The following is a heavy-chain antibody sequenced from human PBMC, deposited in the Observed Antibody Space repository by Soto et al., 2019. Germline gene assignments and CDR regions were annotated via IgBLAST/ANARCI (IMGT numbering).Heavy chain of an antibody. Sequence: GGSLRLSCAASGFTFSSYWMSWVRQAPGKGLEWVANIKQDGSEKYYVDSVKGRFTISRDNAKNSLYLQMNSLRAGDTAVYYCARDFWRTLGYYYYGMDVWGQGTTVTVSS. J-gene: IGHJ6*02. V-gene: IGHV3-7*05. CDR3: ARDFWRTLGYYYYGMDV. CDR1: GFTFSSYW. D-gene: IGHD3-3*01. CDR2: IKQDGSEK.